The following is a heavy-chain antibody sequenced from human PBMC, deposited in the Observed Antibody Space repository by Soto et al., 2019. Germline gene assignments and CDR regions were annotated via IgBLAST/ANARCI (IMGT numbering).Heavy chain of an antibody. CDR2: IIPLFGTP. CDR1: GGIFSTYA. Sequence: SSVKGSCKGSGGIFSTYASSLLRQAPGQGLEWMGGIIPLFGTPNYAQRFQGRVTITADESTSTAYMELSRLRSEDTAVYYCARDRDDYGSGNYYNRIDFWGQGTLVTVSS. D-gene: IGHD3-10*01. J-gene: IGHJ4*02. V-gene: IGHV1-69*01. CDR3: ARDRDDYGSGNYYNRIDF.